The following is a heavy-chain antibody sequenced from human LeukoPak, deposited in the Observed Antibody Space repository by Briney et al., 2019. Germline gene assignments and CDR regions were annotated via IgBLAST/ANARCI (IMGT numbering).Heavy chain of an antibody. J-gene: IGHJ4*02. CDR2: VSSSNSYI. Sequence: PGGSLRLSCAASGFTFSSYSMNWVRQAPGKGLEWVSSVSSSNSYIRYADSVKGRFTISRDNAKNSLYLQMNSLRAEDTAVYYCARGDWGSSSSYLDYWGQGTLVTVSS. V-gene: IGHV3-21*01. CDR3: ARGDWGSSSSYLDY. D-gene: IGHD6-6*01. CDR1: GFTFSSYS.